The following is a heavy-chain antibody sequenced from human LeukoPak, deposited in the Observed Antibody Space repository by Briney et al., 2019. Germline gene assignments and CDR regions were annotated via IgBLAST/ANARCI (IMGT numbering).Heavy chain of an antibody. J-gene: IGHJ4*02. CDR1: GFTFSNYA. CDR3: AKDLRPGLWYQFDS. D-gene: IGHD2-2*01. Sequence: PGGSLRLSCAASGFTFSNYAMSWVRQAPGKGLAWVSAIGGSGGKTYYADSVKGRFTISRDNSKNTLYLQMNSLRAEDTAVYYCAKDLRPGLWYQFDSWGQGILVTVSS. V-gene: IGHV3-23*01. CDR2: IGGSGGKT.